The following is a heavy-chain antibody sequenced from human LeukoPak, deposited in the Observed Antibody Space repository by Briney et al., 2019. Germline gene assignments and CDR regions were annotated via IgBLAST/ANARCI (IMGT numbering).Heavy chain of an antibody. CDR2: ISSSGGST. V-gene: IGHV3-23*01. D-gene: IGHD3-3*01. CDR3: AKEGDYDFWSGYAYYFDY. CDR1: GFTFSSYA. J-gene: IGHJ4*02. Sequence: PGGSLRLSCAASGFTFSSYAMSWVRQAPGKGLEWVSGISSSGGSTVYADSVKGRFTISRDNSKNTLYLQMNSLRAEDTAVYYCAKEGDYDFWSGYAYYFDYWGQGTLVTVSS.